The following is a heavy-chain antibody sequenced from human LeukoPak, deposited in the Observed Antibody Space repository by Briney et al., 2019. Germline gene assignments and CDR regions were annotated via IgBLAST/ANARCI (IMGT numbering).Heavy chain of an antibody. D-gene: IGHD6-13*01. J-gene: IGHJ3*02. V-gene: IGHV4-59*01. CDR1: GGSISSYY. Sequence: KTSETLSLTCTVSGGSISSYYWSWIRQPPGKGLEWIGYIYYSGSTNYNPSLKSRVTISVDTSKNQFSLKLSSVTAEDTAVYYCARGGRSIAAARGDIWGQGTMVTVSS. CDR3: ARGGRSIAAARGDI. CDR2: IYYSGST.